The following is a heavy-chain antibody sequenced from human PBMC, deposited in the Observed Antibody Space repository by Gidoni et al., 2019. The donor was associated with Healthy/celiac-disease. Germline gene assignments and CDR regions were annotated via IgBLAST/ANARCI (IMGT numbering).Heavy chain of an antibody. CDR1: GGSISSYY. CDR2: IYYSGST. J-gene: IGHJ5*02. D-gene: IGHD1-7*01. Sequence: QVQLQESGPGLVKPSETLSLPCTVSGGSISSYYWSWIRQPPGKGLEWIGYIYYSGSTNYNPALKSRVTISVDTSKNQFSLKLSSVTAADTAVYYCARTGTTESWFDPWGQGTLVTVSS. CDR3: ARTGTTESWFDP. V-gene: IGHV4-59*01.